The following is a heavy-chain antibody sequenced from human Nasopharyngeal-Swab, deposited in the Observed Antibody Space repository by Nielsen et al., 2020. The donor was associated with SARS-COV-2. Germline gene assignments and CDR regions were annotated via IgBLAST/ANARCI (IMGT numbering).Heavy chain of an antibody. CDR2: INHSGST. CDR3: ARGAYCSGGSCYSSTTGSFAP. J-gene: IGHJ5*02. V-gene: IGHV4-34*13. D-gene: IGHD2-15*01. Sequence: WIRQPPGKGLEWIGEINHSGSTNYNPSFESRVIMSVDTSRNQFSLKLNSVTAADTAVYYCARGAYCSGGSCYSSTTGSFAPWGQGILVTVSS.